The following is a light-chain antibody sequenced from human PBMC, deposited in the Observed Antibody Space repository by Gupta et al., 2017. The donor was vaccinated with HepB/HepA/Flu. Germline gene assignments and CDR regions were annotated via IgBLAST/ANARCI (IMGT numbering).Light chain of an antibody. J-gene: IGKJ1*01. Sequence: DIVMTQSPLSLPVTPGEPASISCRSSQSRLHSNGYNYLDWYLQKPGQSPQLLIYLGSNRASGVPDRFSGSGSGTDFTLKISRGEAEDVGVYYCMQALQTPWTFGQGTKVEIK. CDR3: MQALQTPWT. V-gene: IGKV2-28*01. CDR2: LGS. CDR1: QSRLHSNGYNY.